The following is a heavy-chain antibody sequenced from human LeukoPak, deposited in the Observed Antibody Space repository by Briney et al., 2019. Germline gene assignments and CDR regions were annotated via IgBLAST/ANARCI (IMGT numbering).Heavy chain of an antibody. J-gene: IGHJ4*02. D-gene: IGHD5-24*01. CDR1: GCSISNYY. V-gene: IGHV4-59*12. Sequence: PSETLSLTCTVSGCSISNYYWNWIRQPPGEGLDWIGYIYYSGSGSTNYNPSLKSRVTISVDTSKNQFSLKLSSVTAADTAVYYCARELRGGYNYLGYWGQGSLVTVSS. CDR3: ARELRGGYNYLGY. CDR2: IYYSGSGST.